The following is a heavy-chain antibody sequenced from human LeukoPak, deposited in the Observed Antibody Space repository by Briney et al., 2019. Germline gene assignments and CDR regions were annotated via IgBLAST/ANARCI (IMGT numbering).Heavy chain of an antibody. V-gene: IGHV4-59*02. Sequence: KPSETLSLTCTVSGGSVISYYWSWIRQPPGKGLEWIGYISDTGSANYNPSLKSRVIMSVDKSKNQFSLKLRSVTAADTAVYYCAREWHHVFDYWGQGNLVTVSS. CDR1: GGSVISYY. CDR2: ISDTGSA. CDR3: AREWHHVFDY. J-gene: IGHJ4*02. D-gene: IGHD5-12*01.